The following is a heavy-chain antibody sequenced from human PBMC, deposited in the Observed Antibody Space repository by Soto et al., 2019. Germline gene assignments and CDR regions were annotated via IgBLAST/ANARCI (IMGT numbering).Heavy chain of an antibody. Sequence: PGGSLRLSCAASGFTFDGYAMHWVRQAPGKGLEWVSGISWNSGTIGYADSVKGRFTISRDNAKNSLYLQMSGLRVEDTAFYYCAKARGSYKEDYFDSWGQGTLVTVSS. CDR2: ISWNSGTI. D-gene: IGHD1-26*01. CDR1: GFTFDGYA. CDR3: AKARGSYKEDYFDS. V-gene: IGHV3-9*01. J-gene: IGHJ4*02.